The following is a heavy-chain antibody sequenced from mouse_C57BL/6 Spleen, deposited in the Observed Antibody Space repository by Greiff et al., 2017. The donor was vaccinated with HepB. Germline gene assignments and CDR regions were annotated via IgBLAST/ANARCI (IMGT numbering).Heavy chain of an antibody. V-gene: IGHV2-6*01. Sequence: VKLEESGPGLVAPSQSLSITCTVSGFSLTSYGVDWVRQSPGKGLEWLGVIWGVGSTNYNSALKSRLSISKDNSKSQVFLKMNSLQTDDTAMYYCASYYGSSFAYWGQGTLVTVSA. J-gene: IGHJ3*01. D-gene: IGHD1-1*01. CDR1: GFSLTSYG. CDR3: ASYYGSSFAY. CDR2: IWGVGST.